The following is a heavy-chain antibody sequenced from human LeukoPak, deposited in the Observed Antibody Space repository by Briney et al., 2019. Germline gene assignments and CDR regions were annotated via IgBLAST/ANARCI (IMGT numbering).Heavy chain of an antibody. V-gene: IGHV1-2*06. CDR3: ARDFPTSIAAAGTDY. J-gene: IGHJ4*02. D-gene: IGHD6-13*01. CDR2: INPNSGGT. CDR1: GYTFTGCY. Sequence: GASVKVSCKASGYTFTGCYMHWVRQAPGQGLEWMGRINPNSGGTNYAQKFQGRVTMTRDTSISTAYMELSRLRSDDTAVYYCARDFPTSIAAAGTDYWGQGTLVTVSS.